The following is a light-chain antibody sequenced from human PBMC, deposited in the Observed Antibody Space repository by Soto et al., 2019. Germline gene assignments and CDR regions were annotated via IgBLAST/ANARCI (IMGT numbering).Light chain of an antibody. CDR3: QQYNDWPTT. J-gene: IGKJ1*01. CDR2: SVS. CDR1: QSVSST. Sequence: EIVMTQSPSTLSVSPGERATLSCRASQSVSSTVAWYQQKPGQAPRLLIYSVSTRATGIPARFSGSGSGTEFTLTISSLQSEDFAVHYCQQYNDWPTTFGQGTKV. V-gene: IGKV3-15*01.